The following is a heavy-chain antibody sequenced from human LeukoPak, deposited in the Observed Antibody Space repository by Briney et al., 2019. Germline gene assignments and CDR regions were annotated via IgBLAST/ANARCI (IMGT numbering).Heavy chain of an antibody. CDR1: GFTFSSYW. CDR2: INTDGSST. CDR3: AREGVDYCPDY. J-gene: IGHJ4*02. V-gene: IGHV3-74*01. Sequence: GGSLRLSCAASGFTFSSYWMHWVRQAPGKGLVWVSRINTDGSSTSYADSVKGRFTISRDNAKNTLYLQMNSLRAEDTAVYYCAREGVDYCPDYWGQGTLVTVSS. D-gene: IGHD4-11*01.